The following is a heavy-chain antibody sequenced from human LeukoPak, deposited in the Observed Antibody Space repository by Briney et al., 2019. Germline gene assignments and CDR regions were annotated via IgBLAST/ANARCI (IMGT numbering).Heavy chain of an antibody. V-gene: IGHV3-48*01. CDR2: ISSSSGTI. Sequence: GGSLRLSYVASGFIFSSYSMNWVRQAPGKGLEWVSYISSSSGTIYYADSVKGRFTISRDNAKNSLYLQMNSLRAEDTAVYYCARDNAAPYWYFDLWGRGTLVTVSS. CDR3: ARDNAAPYWYFDL. J-gene: IGHJ2*01. D-gene: IGHD2-15*01. CDR1: GFIFSSYS.